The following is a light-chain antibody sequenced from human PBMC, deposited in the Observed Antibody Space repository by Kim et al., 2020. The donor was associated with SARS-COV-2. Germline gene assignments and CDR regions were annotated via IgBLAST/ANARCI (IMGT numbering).Light chain of an antibody. CDR3: AAWDDSLSGHYV. V-gene: IGLV1-47*01. Sequence: RVNIACSGRSSNIGSNYVYWYQQLPGTAPKLLIYRNNQRPSGVPDRFSGSKSGTSASLAISGLRSEDEADYYCAAWDDSLSGHYVFGTGTKVTVL. J-gene: IGLJ1*01. CDR2: RNN. CDR1: SSNIGSNY.